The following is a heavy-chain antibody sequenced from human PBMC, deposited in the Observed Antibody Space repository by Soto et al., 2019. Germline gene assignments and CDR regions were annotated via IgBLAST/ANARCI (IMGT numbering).Heavy chain of an antibody. D-gene: IGHD1-26*01. CDR3: ARHPVVGTTTRSQLDF. Sequence: ASVKVSCKASGYTFSHSYMHWVRQAPGQGLELMGLIDATGADTTYAQKFRGRLTMTRDTSTNTVYMELNTLTSEDTAVYYCARHPVVGTTTRSQLDFWGQ. J-gene: IGHJ4*01. CDR1: GYTFSHSY. V-gene: IGHV1-46*01. CDR2: IDATGADT.